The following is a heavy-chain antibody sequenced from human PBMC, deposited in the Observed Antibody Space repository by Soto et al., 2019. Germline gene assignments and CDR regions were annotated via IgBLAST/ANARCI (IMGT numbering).Heavy chain of an antibody. CDR2: ISGSGDKT. CDR3: AKILSTVTNYYCGIDA. Sequence: EVQLLESGGGLVQPGGSLRLSCAASGFSFSTYPMVWVRQAPGKRLEAVSSISGSGDKTYYKDSVKGRFTISRDNSKNTVDLQMNSLRPEDTAVYYCAKILSTVTNYYCGIDAWGKGTTVTVS. J-gene: IGHJ6*04. V-gene: IGHV3-23*01. D-gene: IGHD4-17*01. CDR1: GFSFSTYP.